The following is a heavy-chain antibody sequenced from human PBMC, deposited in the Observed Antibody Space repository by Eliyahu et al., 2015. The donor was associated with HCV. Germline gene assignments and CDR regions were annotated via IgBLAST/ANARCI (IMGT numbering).Heavy chain of an antibody. Sequence: QGQLVQSGAEVKNPGSSVKVSCKASGGTFSTFAISWVRQAPGQGLEWMGGIIPIFGPANYAQKLQGRVTITADESTSTSYMELSSLRFEDTAVYYCARGHPGIAEHWSNPWGQGTLVTVSS. J-gene: IGHJ5*02. D-gene: IGHD6-13*01. CDR1: GGTFSTFA. V-gene: IGHV1-69*01. CDR3: ARGHPGIAEHWSNP. CDR2: IIPIFGPA.